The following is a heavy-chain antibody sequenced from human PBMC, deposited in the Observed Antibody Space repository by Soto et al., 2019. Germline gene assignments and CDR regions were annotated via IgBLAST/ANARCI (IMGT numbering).Heavy chain of an antibody. CDR2: IYYSGST. D-gene: IGHD3-3*01. CDR3: ANFGVVPPDV. V-gene: IGHV4-39*01. Sequence: PSETLSLTCTVSGGSISSSSYYWGWIRQPPGKGLEWIGSIYYSGSTYYNPSLKSRVTISVDTSKNQCSLKLSSVTAADTAVYYCANFGVVPPDVWGQGTTVTVSS. CDR1: GGSISSSSYY. J-gene: IGHJ6*02.